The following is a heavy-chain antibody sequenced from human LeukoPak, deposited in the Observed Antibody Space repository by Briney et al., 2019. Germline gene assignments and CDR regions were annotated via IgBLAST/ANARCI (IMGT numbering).Heavy chain of an antibody. CDR2: INHSGST. D-gene: IGHD4-11*01. Sequence: PSETLSLTCTVSGGSISSYYWSWIRQPPGKGLEWIGEINHSGSTNYNPSLKNRVTISVDTSKNQFSLKLNSVTAADTAIYYCARGNMWDYRRYYYYMDVWGKGTTVTVSS. J-gene: IGHJ6*03. CDR1: GGSISSYY. CDR3: ARGNMWDYRRYYYYMDV. V-gene: IGHV4-34*01.